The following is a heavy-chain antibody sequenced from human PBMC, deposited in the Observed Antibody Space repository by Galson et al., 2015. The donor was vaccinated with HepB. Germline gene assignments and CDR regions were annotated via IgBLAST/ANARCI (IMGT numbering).Heavy chain of an antibody. CDR2: FDPEDGET. CDR1: GYTLTELS. V-gene: IGHV1-24*01. Sequence: SVKVSCKVSGYTLTELSMHWVRQAPGKGLEWMGGFDPEDGETIYAQKFQGRVTMTEDTSTDTAYMELSSLRSEDTAVHYCATGHDYYGSGSSFDYWGQGTLVTVSS. CDR3: ATGHDYYGSGSSFDY. J-gene: IGHJ4*02. D-gene: IGHD3-10*01.